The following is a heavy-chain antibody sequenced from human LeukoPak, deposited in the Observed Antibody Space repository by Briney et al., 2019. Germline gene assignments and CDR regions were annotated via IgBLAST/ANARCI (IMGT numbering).Heavy chain of an antibody. D-gene: IGHD3-22*01. V-gene: IGHV3-23*01. CDR2: ISGSGTRT. J-gene: IGHJ4*02. CDR1: GFTLSSYA. CDR3: AKAPTKEEEWLLLNYFDY. Sequence: GWSLRLSCVGSGFTLSSYAMSWVRQAPGKGLEWVSAISGSGTRTYYADSVKGRFTISRDNSKNTLYLQMNSLRAEDTAVYYCAKAPTKEEEWLLLNYFDYWGQGTLVTVSS.